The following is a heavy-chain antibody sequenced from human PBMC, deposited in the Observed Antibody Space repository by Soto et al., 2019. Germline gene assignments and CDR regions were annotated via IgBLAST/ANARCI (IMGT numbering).Heavy chain of an antibody. CDR3: AKEMGARKPFDY. CDR1: GYTFTSYG. CDR2: ISAYNGNT. D-gene: IGHD1-26*01. Sequence: ASVKVSCKASGYTFTSYGISWVRQAPGQGLEWMGWISAYNGNTNYAQKLQGRVTMTTDTSTSTAYMELRSLRVEDTALYYCAKEMGARKPFDYWGQGTLVTVSS. V-gene: IGHV1-18*01. J-gene: IGHJ4*02.